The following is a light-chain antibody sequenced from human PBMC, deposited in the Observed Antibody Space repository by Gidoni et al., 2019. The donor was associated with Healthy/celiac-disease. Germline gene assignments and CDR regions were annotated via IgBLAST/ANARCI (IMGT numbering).Light chain of an antibody. CDR1: QGISSW. J-gene: IGKJ1*01. CDR3: QQANSFPPWT. V-gene: IGKV1-12*01. Sequence: DIQMTQSPSSVSASVGDRVTITCRASQGISSWLAWYQQKPGKAPKLLIYAASSLQSGVPSRVSGSGGTDLTLTISSLQPEDFATYYCQQANSFPPWTFGQGTKVEIK. CDR2: AAS.